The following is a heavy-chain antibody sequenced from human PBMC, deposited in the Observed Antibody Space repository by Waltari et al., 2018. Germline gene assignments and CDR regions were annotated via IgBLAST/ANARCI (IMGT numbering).Heavy chain of an antibody. CDR1: GYSFATYW. CDR3: ARLDALVAATRSDAFDI. CDR2: INLSDSET. J-gene: IGHJ3*02. V-gene: IGHV5-51*03. Sequence: EVQLVQSGAEVKKPGDSLKISCKASGYSFATYWIGWGRQMPGKGLEWMGIINLSDSETRYSPSFQGQVTMSADKSNGTAYLQWSNLKASDTAMYYCARLDALVAATRSDAFDIWAQGTMVTVSS. D-gene: IGHD2-15*01.